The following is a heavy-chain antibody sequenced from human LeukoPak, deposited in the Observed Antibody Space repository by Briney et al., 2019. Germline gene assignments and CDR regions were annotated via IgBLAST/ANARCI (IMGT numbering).Heavy chain of an antibody. D-gene: IGHD3-3*01. J-gene: IGHJ6*04. CDR1: GFTFSSYA. Sequence: GGSLRLSCAASGFTFSSYAMSWVRQAPGKGLEWVSAISGSGGGTYHPDSAKDWFTISRDNSKNTLYLQMNSLRAEDTAVYYWGKEGSTTYYDFWSGYWFRDVWGKGTTGTVSS. CDR3: GKEGSTTYYDFWSGYWFRDV. CDR2: ISGSGGGT. V-gene: IGHV3-23*01.